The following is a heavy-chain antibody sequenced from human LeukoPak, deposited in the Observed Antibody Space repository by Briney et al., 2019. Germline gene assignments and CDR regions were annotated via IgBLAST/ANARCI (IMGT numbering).Heavy chain of an antibody. V-gene: IGHV1-2*04. Sequence: ASVKVSCKASGYTFTSYDINWVRQAPGQGLEWMGWINPNSGGTNYAQKFQGWVTMTRDTSISTAYMELSRLRSDDTAVYYCARARIAAAGPGEGYYYGMDVWGQGTTVTVSS. CDR2: INPNSGGT. CDR1: GYTFTSYD. J-gene: IGHJ6*02. CDR3: ARARIAAAGPGEGYYYGMDV. D-gene: IGHD6-13*01.